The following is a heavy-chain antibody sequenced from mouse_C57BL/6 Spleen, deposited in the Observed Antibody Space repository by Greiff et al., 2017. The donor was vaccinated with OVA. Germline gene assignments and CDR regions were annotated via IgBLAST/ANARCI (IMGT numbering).Heavy chain of an antibody. Sequence: EVQLVESGGGLVQPGGSLSLSCAASGFNFTDYYMSWVRQPPGKALEWLGFIGNKANGYATEYSASVKGRFTISRDNSQSILYLQMNALRAEDSATYYCARYYYGSGGAMDYWGQGTSVTVSS. J-gene: IGHJ4*01. V-gene: IGHV7-3*01. CDR2: IGNKANGYAT. D-gene: IGHD1-1*01. CDR1: GFNFTDYY. CDR3: ARYYYGSGGAMDY.